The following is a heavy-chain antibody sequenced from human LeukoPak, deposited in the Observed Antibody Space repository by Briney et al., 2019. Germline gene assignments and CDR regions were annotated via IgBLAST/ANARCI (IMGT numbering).Heavy chain of an antibody. J-gene: IGHJ6*02. CDR3: ARGAYSSSWYEYYYYGMDV. D-gene: IGHD6-13*01. V-gene: IGHV1-8*01. CDR2: MNPNSGNT. CDR1: GYTFTSYD. Sequence: ASVKVSCKASGYTFTSYDINWVRQATGQGLEWMGWMNPNSGNTGYAQKFQGRVTMTRNTSISTAYMELSSLRSEDTAVYYCARGAYSSSWYEYYYYGMDVWGQGTTVTVSS.